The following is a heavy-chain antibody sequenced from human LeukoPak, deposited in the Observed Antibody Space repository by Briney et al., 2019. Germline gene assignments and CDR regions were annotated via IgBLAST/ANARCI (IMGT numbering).Heavy chain of an antibody. CDR1: GFTFSSYA. V-gene: IGHV3-23*01. CDR3: AKDPGGGSYEDY. D-gene: IGHD1-26*01. CDR2: ISGSGGST. J-gene: IGHJ4*02. Sequence: AGGSLRLSCAASGFTFSSYAMSWVRQAPGKGLEWVSAISGSGGSTYYADSVKGRFTISRDNSKNTLYLQMNSLRAEDTAVYYCAKDPGGGSYEDYWGQGTLVTVSS.